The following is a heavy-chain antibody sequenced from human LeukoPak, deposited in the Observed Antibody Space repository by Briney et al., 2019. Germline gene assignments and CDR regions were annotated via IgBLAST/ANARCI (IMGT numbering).Heavy chain of an antibody. J-gene: IGHJ6*03. D-gene: IGHD5-18*01. Sequence: DPSETLSLTCTVSGGSISSYYWSWIRQPAGKGPEWIGRIYTSGSTNYNPSLKSRVTMSVDTSKNQFSLKLSSVTAADTAVYYCARGKPINTARGGRGYYYYYYMDVWGKGTTVTVSS. V-gene: IGHV4-4*07. CDR1: GGSISSYY. CDR2: IYTSGST. CDR3: ARGKPINTARGGRGYYYYYYMDV.